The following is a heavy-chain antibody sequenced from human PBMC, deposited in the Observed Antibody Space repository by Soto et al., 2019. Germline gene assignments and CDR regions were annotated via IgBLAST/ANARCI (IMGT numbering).Heavy chain of an antibody. CDR3: ARDSPFDWFDP. J-gene: IGHJ5*02. CDR1: GYTFTGYY. Sequence: ASVKVSCKASGYTFTGYYMHWVRQAPGQGLEWMGWINPNSGGTNYAQKFRGWVTMTRDTSISTAYMELSRLRSDETAVYYCARDSPFDWFDPWGQGTLVTVSS. V-gene: IGHV1-2*04. CDR2: INPNSGGT.